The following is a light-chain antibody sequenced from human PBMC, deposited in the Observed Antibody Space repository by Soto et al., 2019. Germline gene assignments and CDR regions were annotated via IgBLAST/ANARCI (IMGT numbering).Light chain of an antibody. Sequence: QSVLTQPASVSGSPGQSITISCTGTSSDVGSYNLVSWYQQHPGKAPKLMIYEGSKRPSGVSSRFSGSKSGNTASLTIFGLQAEDEADYYCCSYAGSSTFYVFGTGTKVTVL. CDR1: SSDVGSYNL. CDR3: CSYAGSSTFYV. V-gene: IGLV2-23*01. J-gene: IGLJ1*01. CDR2: EGS.